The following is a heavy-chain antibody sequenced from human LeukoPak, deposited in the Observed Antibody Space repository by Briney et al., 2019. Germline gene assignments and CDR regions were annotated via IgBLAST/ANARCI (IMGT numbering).Heavy chain of an antibody. V-gene: IGHV3-33*01. D-gene: IGHD4-17*01. CDR3: ARAFYGDHGRGDAYDM. J-gene: IGHJ3*02. Sequence: GGSLRLSCAASGFTFSSYGMHWVRQAPGKGLEWVAVIWNDGSNKYHADSVKGRFTISRDDSKNTLYLQMNSLRVEDTAVYYCARAFYGDHGRGDAYDMGGQGTMVTVSS. CDR2: IWNDGSNK. CDR1: GFTFSSYG.